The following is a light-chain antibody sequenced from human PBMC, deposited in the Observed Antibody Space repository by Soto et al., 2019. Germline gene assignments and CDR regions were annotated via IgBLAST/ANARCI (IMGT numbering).Light chain of an antibody. Sequence: EIVLTQSPGTLSLSPGKSATVSCRASQSLSSSYLAWYQQKPGQAPRILIYAASSRATGIPDRFSGSGSGTDFSLTISRLEPEDFAVYYCQQYDTSPRTFGQGTKVEI. CDR2: AAS. CDR3: QQYDTSPRT. V-gene: IGKV3-20*01. CDR1: QSLSSSY. J-gene: IGKJ1*01.